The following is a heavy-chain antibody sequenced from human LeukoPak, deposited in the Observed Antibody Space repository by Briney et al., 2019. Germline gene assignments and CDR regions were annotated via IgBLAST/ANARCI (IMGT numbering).Heavy chain of an antibody. CDR1: GFTFSSYS. J-gene: IGHJ4*02. CDR2: ITNSSSNI. V-gene: IGHV3-48*02. Sequence: GGSLRLSCAASGFTFSSYSMNWVRQAPGKGLEWLSYITNSSSNIYYADSVKGRFTISRDNAKNSLYLQMNSLRDEDTALYYCVSSKTYFFEYWGQGALVTVSS. D-gene: IGHD2-15*01. CDR3: VSSKTYFFEY.